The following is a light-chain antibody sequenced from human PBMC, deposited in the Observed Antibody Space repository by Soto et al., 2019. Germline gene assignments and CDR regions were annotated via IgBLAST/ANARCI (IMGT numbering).Light chain of an antibody. CDR2: GAS. CDR1: QSVSSSY. CDR3: QQGNNFPVT. Sequence: EIVLTQSPGTLSLSPGERATLSCRASQSVSSSYLAWYQQKPGQAPRLLIYGASSRATGIPDRFSGSGSGTDFTLTISRLEPEDFATYYCQQGNNFPVTFGQGTRLEIK. J-gene: IGKJ5*01. V-gene: IGKV3D-20*02.